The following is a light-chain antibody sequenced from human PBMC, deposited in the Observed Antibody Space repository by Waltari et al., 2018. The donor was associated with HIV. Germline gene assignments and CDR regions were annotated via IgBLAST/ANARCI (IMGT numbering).Light chain of an antibody. CDR3: PQYNYYRT. Sequence: DVRMTQAPYTLSASVGDRVTITCRTSLSSNRWLAWYQQKPGKAPKLLIYKASILESGVPSRFSGIGSGTEFTLTFSSLQPDDIATYFCPQYNYYRTFGPGTKVEIK. CDR2: KAS. V-gene: IGKV1-5*03. J-gene: IGKJ1*01. CDR1: LSSNRW.